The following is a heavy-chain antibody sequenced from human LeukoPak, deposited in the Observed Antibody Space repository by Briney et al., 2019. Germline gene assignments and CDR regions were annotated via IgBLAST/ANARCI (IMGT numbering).Heavy chain of an antibody. D-gene: IGHD6-13*01. CDR3: ASSSSIERHSSSWYYFDY. Sequence: GESLKISCRVSGYTFINYWIGWVRQMPGKGLEWMGIIYPGDSDTKYSPSFQGQVTISADKSISNAYLQWSSLKASDTAMYYCASSSSIERHSSSWYYFDYWGQGTLVTVSS. V-gene: IGHV5-51*01. CDR2: IYPGDSDT. J-gene: IGHJ4*02. CDR1: GYTFINYW.